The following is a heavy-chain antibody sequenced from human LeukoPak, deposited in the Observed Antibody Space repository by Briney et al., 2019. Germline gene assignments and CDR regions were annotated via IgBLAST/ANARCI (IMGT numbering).Heavy chain of an antibody. J-gene: IGHJ4*02. CDR1: GFTFSSYA. CDR2: ISGSGGST. D-gene: IGHD2-8*01. V-gene: IGHV3-23*01. Sequence: HPGGSLRLSCAASGFTFSSYAMSWVRQAPGKGLERVSAISGSGGSTYYADSVKGRFTISRDNSKNTLYLQMNSLRAEDTAVYYCAKDASIFGYCTNGVCYLDYWGQGTLVTVSS. CDR3: AKDASIFGYCTNGVCYLDY.